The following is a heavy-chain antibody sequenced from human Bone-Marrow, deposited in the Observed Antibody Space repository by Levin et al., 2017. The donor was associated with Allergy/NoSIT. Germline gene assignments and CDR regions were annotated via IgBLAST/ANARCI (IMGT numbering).Heavy chain of an antibody. CDR1: EFNFSNYA. V-gene: IGHV3-30*04. D-gene: IGHD6-13*01. Sequence: PGGSLRLSCAGSEFNFSNYAMHWVRQAPGKGLEWVAVTSFDGRNKYYADSVKGRFTIFRDNSKNTLYVQMNSLRVEDTAVYYCARVIGSRWYPYYFYGMDVWGQGTAVTVSS. CDR2: TSFDGRNK. CDR3: ARVIGSRWYPYYFYGMDV. J-gene: IGHJ6*02.